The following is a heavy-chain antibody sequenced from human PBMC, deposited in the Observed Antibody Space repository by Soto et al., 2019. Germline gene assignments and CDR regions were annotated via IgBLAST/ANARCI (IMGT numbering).Heavy chain of an antibody. V-gene: IGHV3-23*01. Sequence: EVQLLESGGGWVQPGGSLRLSGAASGFTFSNYAMTWVRQAPGKGLEWVSCIGGSDGSTYYADSVKGRFTISRDNSTNTLHLQMNSLRVEYTAVYYCAKARLGSVGGLYDPWGQGTLVTVSS. CDR2: IGGSDGST. CDR1: GFTFSNYA. J-gene: IGHJ5*02. D-gene: IGHD3-10*01. CDR3: AKARLGSVGGLYDP.